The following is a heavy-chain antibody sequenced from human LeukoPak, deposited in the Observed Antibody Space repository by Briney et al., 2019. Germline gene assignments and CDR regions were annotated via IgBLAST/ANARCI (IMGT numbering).Heavy chain of an antibody. D-gene: IGHD6-19*01. CDR2: ISGGTT. J-gene: IGHJ4*02. CDR1: GFTFGDYL. CDR3: SRGSGWLSVY. V-gene: IGHV3-49*03. Sequence: GGSLRLSCTASGFTFGDYLMSWFRQAPGKGLEGIGFISGGTTEYAASVKGRFTISRDDSTSIAYLQMNSLTTEDSAVYYCSRGSGWLSVYWGQGTLVTVSS.